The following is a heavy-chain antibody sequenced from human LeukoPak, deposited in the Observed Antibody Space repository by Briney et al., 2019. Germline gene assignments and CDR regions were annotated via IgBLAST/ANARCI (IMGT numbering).Heavy chain of an antibody. V-gene: IGHV3-74*01. D-gene: IGHD1-7*01. CDR3: ATAGNYRFDY. J-gene: IGHJ4*02. Sequence: GGSLRLSCAASGFTFSSYWMHWVRQTPGKGLVWVSRINPDGSTINYADSVKGRFTISRDNAKNTLYLQMNSLRAEDTAVHYCATAGNYRFDYWGQGTLVTVSS. CDR2: INPDGSTI. CDR1: GFTFSSYW.